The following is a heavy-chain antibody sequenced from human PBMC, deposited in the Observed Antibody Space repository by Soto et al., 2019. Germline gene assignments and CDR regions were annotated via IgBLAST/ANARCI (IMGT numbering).Heavy chain of an antibody. J-gene: IGHJ5*02. CDR2: INHSGST. V-gene: IGHV4-34*01. CDR3: SRAGLELPYNWLDP. CDR1: GGSFSGYY. Sequence: PSETLFLTCAVYGGSFSGYYWSWIRQPPEKGLEWIGEINHSGSTNSNPSLKSRVTISVDTSKNQFSLKLSSVTAADKAVYYCSRAGLELPYNWLDPWGQGTLVTVSS. D-gene: IGHD1-7*01.